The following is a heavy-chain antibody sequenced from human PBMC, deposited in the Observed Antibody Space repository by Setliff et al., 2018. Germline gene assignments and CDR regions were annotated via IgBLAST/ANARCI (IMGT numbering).Heavy chain of an antibody. CDR2: INHSGSP. Sequence: SETLSLTCAVYGGSFSTYFWSWIRQPPGKGLEWIGEINHTGSPNWIGEINHSGSPNYNPSLKSRVTMSVDTSKNQFSLKLTSVTAADTAVYYCRVWVDMIEVDSWAQGTLVTVSS. D-gene: IGHD3-22*01. CDR1: GGSFSTYF. CDR3: RVWVDMIEVDS. J-gene: IGHJ4*02. V-gene: IGHV4-34*01.